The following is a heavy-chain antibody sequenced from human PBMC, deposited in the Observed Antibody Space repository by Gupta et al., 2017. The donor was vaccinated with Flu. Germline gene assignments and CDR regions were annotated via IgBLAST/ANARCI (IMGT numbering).Heavy chain of an antibody. CDR1: GFTFSSYG. V-gene: IGHV3-33*01. D-gene: IGHD4-23*01. CDR2: IWYDGSNE. CDR3: ARQDWMTTVVTLDY. J-gene: IGHJ4*02. Sequence: QVQLVESGGGVVQPGRSLRLSCAASGFTFSSYGMLWVRQTPGKGLEWVALIWYDGSNEYCAVSVKGRFTISRDNSRNTLYLQMNSLRAEDTAVYYCARQDWMTTVVTLDYWGQGILVTVSS.